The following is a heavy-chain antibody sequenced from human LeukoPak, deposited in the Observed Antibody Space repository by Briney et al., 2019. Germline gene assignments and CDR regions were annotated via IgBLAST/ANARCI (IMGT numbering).Heavy chain of an antibody. V-gene: IGHV3-23*01. Sequence: GGSLRLSCAASGFTFSSYAMSWVRQDPGKGLEWVLGISGSGGSTHYEDSVKGRCTISRDNSKNTLYLQMNSLRAEDTAIYYCAKSGSGTYYQHADYWGQGTLVTVSS. D-gene: IGHD3-10*01. J-gene: IGHJ4*02. CDR1: GFTFSSYA. CDR3: AKSGSGTYYQHADY. CDR2: ISGSGGST.